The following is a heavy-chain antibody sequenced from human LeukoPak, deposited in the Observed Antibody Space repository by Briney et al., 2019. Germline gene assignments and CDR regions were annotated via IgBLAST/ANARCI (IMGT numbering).Heavy chain of an antibody. J-gene: IGHJ6*03. CDR3: ARVARGDYYYYYMDV. CDR1: GLTLSRYC. CDR2: INKDGSSN. Sequence: PGGSLTLPCGPSGLTLSRYCVHCVRRARGEGRVWVSRINKDGSSNSYADSVQVRFTISRDNAKNTLYLQMNRLRAEDTALYYCARVARGDYYYYYMDVWGKGTTVTVSS. D-gene: IGHD3-10*01. V-gene: IGHV3-74*01.